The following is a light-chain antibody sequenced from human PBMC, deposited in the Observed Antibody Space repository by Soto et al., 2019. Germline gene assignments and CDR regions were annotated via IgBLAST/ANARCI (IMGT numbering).Light chain of an antibody. Sequence: DIAMTQSPDSLAVSLGERATINCKSSQSLFSSSDNRHYLAWYQQKLGQPPNLLIYWASTRGSGVPDRFSGSGSGTNFSLTISSLQAEDLAVYHCQQYYSPPYTFGQGTKLAI. V-gene: IGKV4-1*01. CDR1: QSLFSSSDNRHY. CDR2: WAS. J-gene: IGKJ2*01. CDR3: QQYYSPPYT.